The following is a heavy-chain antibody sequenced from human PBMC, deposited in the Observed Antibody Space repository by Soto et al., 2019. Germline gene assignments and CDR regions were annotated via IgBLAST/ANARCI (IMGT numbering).Heavy chain of an antibody. Sequence: EVQLVESGGGLVQPGGSLRLSCAASGFTFSSYWMHWVRQAPGKGLVWVSRIKSDGSSTSYADSVKGRFTISRDNAKNRLYLQMNGLRADDTAVYYCARDRDTMVRGVIYGMDVWGQGTTVTVSS. CDR1: GFTFSSYW. CDR2: IKSDGSST. J-gene: IGHJ6*02. D-gene: IGHD3-10*01. V-gene: IGHV3-74*01. CDR3: ARDRDTMVRGVIYGMDV.